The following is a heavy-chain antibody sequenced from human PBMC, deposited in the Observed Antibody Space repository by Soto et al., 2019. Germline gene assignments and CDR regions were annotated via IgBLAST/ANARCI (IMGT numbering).Heavy chain of an antibody. CDR2: MYNTGST. D-gene: IGHD2-21*02. CDR1: GGTISGYY. V-gene: IGHV4-59*01. Sequence: SETQSLTCPVSGGTISGYYWSWIRQPPGKGLEWIGYMYNTGSTYYNPSFKSRVTISVDTSKNQFSLKLSSVTAADTAVYYCARLAYCGGDCYLRGLYYYYYYGMDVWGQGTTVTVSS. CDR3: ARLAYCGGDCYLRGLYYYYYYGMDV. J-gene: IGHJ6*02.